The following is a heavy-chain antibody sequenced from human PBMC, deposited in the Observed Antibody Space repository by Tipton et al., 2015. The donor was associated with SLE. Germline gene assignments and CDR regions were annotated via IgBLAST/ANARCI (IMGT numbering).Heavy chain of an antibody. CDR2: INHSGST. D-gene: IGHD6-19*01. V-gene: IGHV4-4*02. J-gene: IGHJ5*02. Sequence: TLSLTCAVSGGSISSSNWWSWVRQPPGKGLEWIGEINHSGSTNYNPSLKSRVTISVDTSRNQFSLKLSSVTAADTAVYYCARGGIAVAGLWFDPWGQGTLVTVSS. CDR3: ARGGIAVAGLWFDP. CDR1: GGSISSSNW.